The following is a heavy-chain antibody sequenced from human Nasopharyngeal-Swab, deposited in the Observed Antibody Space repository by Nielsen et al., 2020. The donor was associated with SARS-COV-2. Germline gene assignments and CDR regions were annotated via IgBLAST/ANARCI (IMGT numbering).Heavy chain of an antibody. D-gene: IGHD6-13*01. V-gene: IGHV6-1*01. Sequence: QTPSLTRAISGDRVSNNRAAWSWTRQSPSRGLEWLGRTYYRSQWNYDYADSVRGRVTVNPDTSRNQVSLHLNSVTPEDTAVYYCARIQQQLPGIVWGQGTMVIVSS. CDR1: GDRVSNNRAA. CDR2: TYYRSQWNY. J-gene: IGHJ3*01. CDR3: ARIQQQLPGIV.